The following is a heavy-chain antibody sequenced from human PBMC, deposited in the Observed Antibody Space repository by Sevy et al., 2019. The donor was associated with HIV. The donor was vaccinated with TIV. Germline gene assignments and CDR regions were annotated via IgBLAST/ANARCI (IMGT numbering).Heavy chain of an antibody. CDR3: ARCGGSYDYGMDV. D-gene: IGHD2-21*01. Sequence: GGSLRLSCAASEFTFSSYWMSWVRQAPGKGLEWVANIKQDGSEKYYVDSVKGRFTISRDNAKNSLYRQMNSLRAEDKAVYYCARCGGSYDYGMDVWGQGTTVTVSS. CDR1: EFTFSSYW. V-gene: IGHV3-7*01. J-gene: IGHJ6*02. CDR2: IKQDGSEK.